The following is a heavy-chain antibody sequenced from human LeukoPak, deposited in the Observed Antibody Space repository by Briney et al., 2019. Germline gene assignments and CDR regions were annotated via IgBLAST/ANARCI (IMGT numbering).Heavy chain of an antibody. CDR2: IDTSGST. J-gene: IGHJ5*02. CDR1: GGSISDYY. V-gene: IGHV4-4*07. CDR3: ARVGSLSRGRNWLDP. Sequence: ASETLSLTCTVSGGSISDYYWSWIRQPAGKGLEWIGRIDTSGSTNYNPSLKSRVTMSVDRSKNQFSLKLSSVTAADTAVYYCARVGSLSRGRNWLDPWGQGTPVTVSS. D-gene: IGHD2-15*01.